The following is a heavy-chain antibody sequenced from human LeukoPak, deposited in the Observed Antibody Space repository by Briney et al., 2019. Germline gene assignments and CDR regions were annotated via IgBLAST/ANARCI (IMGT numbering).Heavy chain of an antibody. Sequence: AGGSLRLSCAASGFTFSSYAMYWVRQAPGKGLEWVAVISYDGSSKYYADSVKGRFTISRDSTKDTLYLQMNSLRPEDAAVYYCARDRGYLGIWYYFDYWGQGTLVTVSS. J-gene: IGHJ4*02. CDR2: ISYDGSSK. D-gene: IGHD7-27*01. V-gene: IGHV3-30*01. CDR1: GFTFSSYA. CDR3: ARDRGYLGIWYYFDY.